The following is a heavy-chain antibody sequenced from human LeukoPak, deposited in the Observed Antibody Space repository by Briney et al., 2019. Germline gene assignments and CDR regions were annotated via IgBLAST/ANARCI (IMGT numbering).Heavy chain of an antibody. V-gene: IGHV3-74*01. Sequence: GGSLRLSCAASGFTFTTYWMHWVRQAPGKGLVWVSRINTDGSNTTYADSVKGRFTISRDNAKNTLYLQMNSLRAEDTAVYYCARGGDYASGSPGDYWGQGTLVTVSS. CDR1: GFTFTTYW. J-gene: IGHJ4*02. CDR3: ARGGDYASGSPGDY. CDR2: INTDGSNT. D-gene: IGHD3-10*01.